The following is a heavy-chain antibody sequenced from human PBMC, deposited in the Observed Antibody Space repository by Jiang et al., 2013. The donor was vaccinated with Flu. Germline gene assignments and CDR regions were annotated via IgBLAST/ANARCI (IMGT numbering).Heavy chain of an antibody. CDR1: GFTFSSYS. Sequence: LVKPGGSLRLSCAASGFTFSSYSMNWVRQAPGKGLEWVSSISSSSSYIYYADSVKGRFTISRDNAKNSLYLQMNSLRAEDTAVYYCARAHLVYYYGSGSYYHTKIDAFDIWGQGTMVTVSS. D-gene: IGHD3-10*01. CDR3: ARAHLVYYYGSGSYYHTKIDAFDI. J-gene: IGHJ3*02. CDR2: ISSSSSYI. V-gene: IGHV3-21*01.